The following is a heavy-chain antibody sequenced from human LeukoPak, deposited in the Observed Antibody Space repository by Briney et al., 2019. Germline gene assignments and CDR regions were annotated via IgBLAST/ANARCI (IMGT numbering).Heavy chain of an antibody. D-gene: IGHD6-6*01. CDR2: INPNSGGT. CDR3: ARDTSSSSSRGYFDY. V-gene: IGHV1-2*02. Sequence: ASVKVSYKASGYTFTGYYMYWVRQAPGQGLEWMGWINPNSGGTNYAQKFQGRVTMTRDTSISTAYMELSRLRSDDTAVYYCARDTSSSSSRGYFDYWGQGTLVTVSS. CDR1: GYTFTGYY. J-gene: IGHJ4*02.